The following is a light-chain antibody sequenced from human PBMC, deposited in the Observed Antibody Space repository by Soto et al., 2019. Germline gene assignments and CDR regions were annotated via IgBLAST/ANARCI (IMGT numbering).Light chain of an antibody. CDR2: AAS. Sequence: EIVLTQSPGTLSLSPGERATLSCRASESVRSSYLAWYQQKPGQAPRLLIYAASSRATGIPDRFSGSGSGADFTLSIRRLEPEDFAVYYCQQYSDSPFTFGPGTKVDI. V-gene: IGKV3-20*01. CDR1: ESVRSSY. J-gene: IGKJ3*01. CDR3: QQYSDSPFT.